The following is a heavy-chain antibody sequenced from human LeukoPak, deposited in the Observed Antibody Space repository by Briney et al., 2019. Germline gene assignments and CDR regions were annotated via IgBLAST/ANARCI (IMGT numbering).Heavy chain of an antibody. CDR1: GFMFGSFG. D-gene: IGHD4-11*01. J-gene: IGHJ4*02. CDR2: INYDGTTK. Sequence: GGSLRLSCTASGFMFGSFGMHWVRLTPGAGLEWLAFINYDGTTKNYADSVRGRFTVSRDNSKNTVFLQMNNLRPEDTAMFYCARSLAKVGTTTAPLNYWGLGTLVAVSS. V-gene: IGHV3-30*12. CDR3: ARSLAKVGTTTAPLNY.